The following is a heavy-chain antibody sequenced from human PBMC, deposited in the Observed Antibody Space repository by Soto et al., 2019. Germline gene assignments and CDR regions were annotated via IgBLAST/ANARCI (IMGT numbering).Heavy chain of an antibody. J-gene: IGHJ6*03. V-gene: IGHV1-3*01. Sequence: GASVKVSCKASGYTFTSYAMHLVRQAPGQRLEWMGWINAGNGNTKYSQKFQGRVTITRDTSASTAYMELSSLRSEDTAVYYCARDLSWGSNWYYYMDVWGKGTTVTVSS. CDR1: GYTFTSYA. D-gene: IGHD7-27*01. CDR3: ARDLSWGSNWYYYMDV. CDR2: INAGNGNT.